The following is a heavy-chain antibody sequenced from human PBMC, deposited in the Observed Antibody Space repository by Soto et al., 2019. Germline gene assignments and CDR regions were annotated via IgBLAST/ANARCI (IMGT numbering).Heavy chain of an antibody. J-gene: IGHJ4*02. D-gene: IGHD3-10*01. V-gene: IGHV3-66*01. CDR1: GFTVSSNY. Sequence: EVQLVESGGGLVQPGGSLRLSCAASGFTVSSNYMSWVRQAPGKGLEWVSVIYSGGSTYYADSVKGRFTISRDNSKNTLYLQMNSLRAEDTAVYYCARDGGYGSGSYPKDYWGQGTLVTVSS. CDR2: IYSGGST. CDR3: ARDGGYGSGSYPKDY.